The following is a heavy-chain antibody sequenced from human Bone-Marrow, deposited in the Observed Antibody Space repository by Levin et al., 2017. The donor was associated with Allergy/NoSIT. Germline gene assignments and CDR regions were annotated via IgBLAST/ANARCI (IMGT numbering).Heavy chain of an antibody. J-gene: IGHJ3*02. CDR3: ARGSGYSSSWYDLWGAFDI. Sequence: ASVKVSCKASGYTFTGYYMHWVRQAPGQGLEWMGRINPNSGGTNYAQKFQGRVTMTRDTSISTAYMELSRLRSDDTAVYYCARGSGYSSSWYDLWGAFDIWGQGTMVTVSS. CDR2: INPNSGGT. CDR1: GYTFTGYY. V-gene: IGHV1-2*06. D-gene: IGHD6-13*01.